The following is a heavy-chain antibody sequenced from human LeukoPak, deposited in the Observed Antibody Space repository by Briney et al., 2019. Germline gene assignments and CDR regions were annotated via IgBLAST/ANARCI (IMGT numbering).Heavy chain of an antibody. CDR2: IGTTDDT. CDR1: GFTFSSYD. Sequence: GGSLRLSCAASGFTFSSYDMHWVRQATGKGLEWVSGIGTTDDTYYSGSVKGRFTISRENAKNSLYLQMNSLRAGDTAVFYCARSSGALENAFDIWGQGTMVTVSS. D-gene: IGHD7-27*01. CDR3: ARSSGALENAFDI. V-gene: IGHV3-13*01. J-gene: IGHJ3*02.